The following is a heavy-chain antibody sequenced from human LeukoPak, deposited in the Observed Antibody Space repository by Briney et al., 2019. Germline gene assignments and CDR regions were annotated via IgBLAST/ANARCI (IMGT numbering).Heavy chain of an antibody. Sequence: GESLKISCKGSGYSFTSYWVARVRQMPGQGLEWMGIIYPGDSDTRYSPSFQGQVTISADKSISTAYLQWNSLKASDTAMYYCARRVAVAGDAFDIWGQGTVVIVSS. V-gene: IGHV5-51*01. CDR2: IYPGDSDT. J-gene: IGHJ3*02. CDR1: GYSFTSYW. D-gene: IGHD6-19*01. CDR3: ARRVAVAGDAFDI.